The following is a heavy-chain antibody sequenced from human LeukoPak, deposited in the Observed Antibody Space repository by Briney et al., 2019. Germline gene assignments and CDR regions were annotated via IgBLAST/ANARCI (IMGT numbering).Heavy chain of an antibody. Sequence: SETLSLTCAVYGGSFSGNYWTLIRQTPGRGLEWIGESSPTGDITGYNPSLRGRATISVDSSKKQFSLKLTSVTAADTGVYYCARVPDFIARPCDSWGPGTLVTVSS. J-gene: IGHJ4*02. D-gene: IGHD2-21*01. CDR3: ARVPDFIARPCDS. CDR1: GGSFSGNY. V-gene: IGHV4-34*01. CDR2: SSPTGDIT.